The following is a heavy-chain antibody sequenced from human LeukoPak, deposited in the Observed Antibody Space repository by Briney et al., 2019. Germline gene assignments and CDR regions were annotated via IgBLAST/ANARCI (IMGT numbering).Heavy chain of an antibody. CDR2: VKNDGSST. V-gene: IGHV3-74*01. D-gene: IGHD3-3*01. Sequence: GGSLRLSCAASGFAFSSHWMHWVRQAPGKGLVWVSHVKNDGSSTNYADSVRGRFTISRDNAKNTLYLQMSSLRAEDTAVYYCARGNDYWCCYIDYWGQGALVNVSS. CDR1: GFAFSSHW. J-gene: IGHJ4*02. CDR3: ARGNDYWCCYIDY.